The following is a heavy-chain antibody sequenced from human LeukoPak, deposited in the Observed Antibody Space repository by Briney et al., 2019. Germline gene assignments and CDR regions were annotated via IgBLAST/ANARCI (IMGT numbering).Heavy chain of an antibody. CDR1: GGSISSSSYY. J-gene: IGHJ3*02. V-gene: IGHV4-39*01. CDR3: ARRVAVISGAFDI. D-gene: IGHD6-19*01. Sequence: PSETLSLTCTVSGGSISSSSYYWGWIRQPPGKGLEWIGSIYYSGSTYYNPSLKSRVTISVDTSKNQFSLKLSSVTAADTAVYYCARRVAVISGAFDIWGQGTMVTVSS. CDR2: IYYSGST.